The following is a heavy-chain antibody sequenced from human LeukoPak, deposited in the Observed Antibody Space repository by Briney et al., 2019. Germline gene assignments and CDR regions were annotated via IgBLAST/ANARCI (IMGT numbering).Heavy chain of an antibody. CDR1: GGSISGYH. V-gene: IGHV4-59*01. Sequence: SETLSLTCNVSGGSISGYHWSWIRQPPGKGLEWLGYIYYSGRSNYNPSLKSRVTMSADTSKNQFSLKLSSVTAADTAVYYCARVPRSYYYYYYMDVWGKGTTVTVSS. J-gene: IGHJ6*03. CDR2: IYYSGRS. CDR3: ARVPRSYYYYYYMDV.